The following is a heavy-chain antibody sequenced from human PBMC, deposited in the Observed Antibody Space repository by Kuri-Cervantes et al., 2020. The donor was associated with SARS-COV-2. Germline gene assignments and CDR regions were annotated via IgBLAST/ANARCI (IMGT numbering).Heavy chain of an antibody. V-gene: IGHV3-48*01. CDR3: ARDEWHYYGSGSYGPRYYYYGMDV. CDR2: ISSSSSTI. D-gene: IGHD3-10*01. Sequence: ESLKISCEASGFTFSSYSMNWVRQAPGKGLEWVSYISSSSSTIYYADSVKGRFTISRDNAKNSLYLQMNSLRAEDTAVYYCARDEWHYYGSGSYGPRYYYYGMDVWGQGTTVTVSS. J-gene: IGHJ6*02. CDR1: GFTFSSYS.